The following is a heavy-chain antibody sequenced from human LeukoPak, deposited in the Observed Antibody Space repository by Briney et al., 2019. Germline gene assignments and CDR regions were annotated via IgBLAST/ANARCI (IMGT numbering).Heavy chain of an antibody. CDR2: ISSSGSTI. CDR1: GFTFSDYY. CDR3: ARVMGDIVVVPAAGLNWYFDL. Sequence: GGSLRLSCAASGFTFSDYYMSWIRQAPGKGLEWVSYISSSGSTIYYADSVKGRFTISRDNAKNSLYLQMNSLRAEDTAVYYCARVMGDIVVVPAAGLNWYFDLWGRGTLVTVCS. V-gene: IGHV3-11*01. J-gene: IGHJ2*01. D-gene: IGHD2-2*01.